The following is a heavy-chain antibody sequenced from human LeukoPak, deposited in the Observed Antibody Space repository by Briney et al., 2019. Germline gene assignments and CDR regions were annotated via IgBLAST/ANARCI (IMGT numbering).Heavy chain of an antibody. Sequence: GGSLRLSCAASGFTFSDYYMSWIRQAPGKGLEWVSYISSSGSTIYCADSVKGRFTISRDNAKNSLYLQMNSLRAEDTAVYYCVRDTNDFWSGYNYYYYMDVWGKGTTVTVSS. CDR3: VRDTNDFWSGYNYYYYMDV. V-gene: IGHV3-11*01. D-gene: IGHD3-3*01. CDR1: GFTFSDYY. J-gene: IGHJ6*03. CDR2: ISSSGSTI.